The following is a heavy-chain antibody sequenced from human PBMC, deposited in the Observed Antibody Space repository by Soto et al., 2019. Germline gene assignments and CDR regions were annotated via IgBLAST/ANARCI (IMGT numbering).Heavy chain of an antibody. CDR2: IYSGGST. J-gene: IGHJ2*01. D-gene: IGHD6-19*01. CDR3: ARGMYSSGWYWYFDL. V-gene: IGHV3-53*01. Sequence: EVQLVESGGGLIQPGGSLRLSCAASGFTVSSNYMSWVRQAPGKGLEWVSVIYSGGSTYYADSVKGRFTISRDNSKNTVYLQMNSVSAEDTAVYYCARGMYSSGWYWYFDLWGRGTLVTVSS. CDR1: GFTVSSNY.